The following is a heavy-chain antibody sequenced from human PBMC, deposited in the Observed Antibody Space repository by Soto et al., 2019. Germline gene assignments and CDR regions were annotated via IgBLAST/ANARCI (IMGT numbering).Heavy chain of an antibody. Sequence: SVKVSCKASGGTFSSYTISWVRQAPGQGLEWMGRIIPILGIANYAQKFQGRVTITADKSTSTAYMELSSLRSEDTAVYYCARDRVTVTAHYYYYGMDVWGQGTTVTVSS. J-gene: IGHJ6*02. V-gene: IGHV1-69*04. CDR1: GGTFSSYT. D-gene: IGHD4-17*01. CDR3: ARDRVTVTAHYYYYGMDV. CDR2: IIPILGIA.